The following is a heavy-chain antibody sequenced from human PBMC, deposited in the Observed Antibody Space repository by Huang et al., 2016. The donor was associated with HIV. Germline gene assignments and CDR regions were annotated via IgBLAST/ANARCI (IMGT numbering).Heavy chain of an antibody. D-gene: IGHD3-16*01. J-gene: IGHJ6*03. CDR2: IYWDDDK. Sequence: QITLKESGPTLITPTQTLTLTCSFSGFSLNTKGVGVGWIRQPPGKALEWLVLIYWDDDKRYTPTLKNRSTITKDTSKNHVVLTMTNMDPMDTGTYYCAHIGRLGDYYMNVWGNGTTVTVSS. CDR3: AHIGRLGDYYMNV. V-gene: IGHV2-5*02. CDR1: GFSLNTKGVG.